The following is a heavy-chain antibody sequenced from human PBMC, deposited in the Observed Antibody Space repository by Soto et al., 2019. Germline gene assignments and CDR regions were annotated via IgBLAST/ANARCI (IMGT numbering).Heavy chain of an antibody. D-gene: IGHD4-17*01. Sequence: GGSLRLSCAASGFTVSRDYMSLVRQAPGKGLEWVSVIYTGGSTYYADSVKGRFTFSRDNSKNTLYLQMNSLRAEDTAVYYCARAYGGNPALFDPWGQGTLVTVSS. CDR2: IYTGGST. J-gene: IGHJ5*02. CDR1: GFTVSRDY. V-gene: IGHV3-53*01. CDR3: ARAYGGNPALFDP.